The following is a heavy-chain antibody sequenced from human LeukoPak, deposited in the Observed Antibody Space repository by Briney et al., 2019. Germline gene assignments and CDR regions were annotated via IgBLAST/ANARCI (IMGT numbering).Heavy chain of an antibody. J-gene: IGHJ4*02. V-gene: IGHV3-7*03. CDR2: IKQDGSEK. CDR3: VKSRRVGANQRGLFDY. CDR1: GFNLGFYW. Sequence: GGSLRLSCAASGFNLGFYWMSWVRQAPGKGLEWVANIKQDGSEKYYVDSVKGRFTISRDNSKNTVYLQMNSLRADDTAVYYCVKSRRVGANQRGLFDYWGQGTLVTVSP. D-gene: IGHD1-26*01.